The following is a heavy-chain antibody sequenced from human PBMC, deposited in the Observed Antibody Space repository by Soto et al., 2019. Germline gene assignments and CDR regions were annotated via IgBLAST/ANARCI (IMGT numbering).Heavy chain of an antibody. J-gene: IGHJ1*01. D-gene: IGHD3-22*01. CDR1: GFTFSSYA. CDR3: ARDRVESGYPEYFQH. Sequence: GGSLRLSCAASGFTFSSYAMHWVRQAPGKGLEYVSAISSNGGSTYYANSVKGRFTISGDNSKNTLYLQMNSLRAEDTAVYYCARDRVESGYPEYFQHWGQGTLVTVSS. CDR2: ISSNGGST. V-gene: IGHV3-64*01.